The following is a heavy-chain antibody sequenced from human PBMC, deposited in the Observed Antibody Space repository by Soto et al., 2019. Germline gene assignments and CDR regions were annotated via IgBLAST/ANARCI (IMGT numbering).Heavy chain of an antibody. D-gene: IGHD6-19*01. CDR1: GYTFTSYD. CDR3: ARTYSSGWSYGMDV. J-gene: IGHJ6*02. V-gene: IGHV1-8*01. CDR2: MNPNSGNT. Sequence: QVQLVQSGAEVKKPGASVKVSCKASGYTFTSYDINWVRQATGQVLEWMGWMNPNSGNTGYAQKFQGRVTMTRNTSISTAYMELSSLRSEDTAVYYCARTYSSGWSYGMDVWGQGTTVTVSS.